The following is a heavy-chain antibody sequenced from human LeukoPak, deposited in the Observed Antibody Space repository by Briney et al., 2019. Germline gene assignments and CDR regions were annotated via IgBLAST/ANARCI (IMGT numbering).Heavy chain of an antibody. Sequence: SETLSLTCAVSGGSISSGGYSWSWIRQPPGKGLEWIGYIYHSGSTYYNPSLKSRVTMSVDTSKNQFSLKLSSVTAADTAVYYCARATIIRGGVVVIPYAFDIWGQGTMVTVSS. CDR3: ARATIIRGGVVVIPYAFDI. D-gene: IGHD3-22*01. CDR2: IYHSGST. V-gene: IGHV4-30-2*01. CDR1: GGSISSGGYS. J-gene: IGHJ3*02.